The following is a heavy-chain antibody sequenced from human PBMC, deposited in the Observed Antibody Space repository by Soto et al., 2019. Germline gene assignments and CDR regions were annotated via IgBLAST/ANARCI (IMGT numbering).Heavy chain of an antibody. V-gene: IGHV3-21*01. CDR3: ARDGIAVAGTGAFDI. CDR2: ISSSSSYI. Sequence: GGSLRLSCAASGFTFSSYSMNWVRQAPGKGLEWVSSISSSSSYIYYADSVKGRFTISRDNAKNSLYLQMNSLRAEDTAVYYCARDGIAVAGTGAFDIWGQGTMVTVSS. J-gene: IGHJ3*02. D-gene: IGHD6-19*01. CDR1: GFTFSSYS.